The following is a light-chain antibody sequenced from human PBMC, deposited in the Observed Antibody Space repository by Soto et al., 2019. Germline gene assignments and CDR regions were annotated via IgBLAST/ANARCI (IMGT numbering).Light chain of an antibody. CDR2: EVN. CDR1: SSDVGRYNF. V-gene: IGLV2-8*01. Sequence: QSVLAQPPSASGSPGQSVTISCTGTSSDVGRYNFVSWYQQHPGKVPKLIIYEVNKRPSGVPARFSGSKSGNTASLTVSALQAEDEADYYCTSYAGSLGVFGTGTKVTVL. J-gene: IGLJ1*01. CDR3: TSYAGSLGV.